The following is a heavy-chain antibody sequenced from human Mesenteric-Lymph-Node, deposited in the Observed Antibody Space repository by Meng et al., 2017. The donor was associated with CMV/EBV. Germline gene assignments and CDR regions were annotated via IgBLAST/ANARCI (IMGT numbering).Heavy chain of an antibody. CDR1: GFTFDDYA. J-gene: IGHJ4*02. CDR3: AKGIMATTSRIGIDY. V-gene: IGHV3-43D*04. Sequence: SGFTFDDYAMHWVRQPPGKGLEWVSLISWDGSSTFYGDSVKGRFTISRDNSKNSLYLQMNSLSAEDTAFYYCAKGIMATTSRIGIDYWGQGTLVTVSS. D-gene: IGHD5-24*01. CDR2: ISWDGSST.